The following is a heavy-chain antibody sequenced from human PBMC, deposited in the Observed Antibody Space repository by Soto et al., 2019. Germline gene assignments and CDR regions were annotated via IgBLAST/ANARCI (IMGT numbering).Heavy chain of an antibody. CDR2: INSDGSST. J-gene: IGHJ5*02. CDR3: ARDYGSGSSNWFDP. Sequence: GVLRLSCAASGFTFSSYWMHWVRQAPGKGLVWVSRINSDGSSTSYADSVKGRFTISRDNAKNTLYLQMNSLRAEDTAVYYCARDYGSGSSNWFDPWGQGTLVTVPS. CDR1: GFTFSSYW. V-gene: IGHV3-74*01. D-gene: IGHD3-10*01.